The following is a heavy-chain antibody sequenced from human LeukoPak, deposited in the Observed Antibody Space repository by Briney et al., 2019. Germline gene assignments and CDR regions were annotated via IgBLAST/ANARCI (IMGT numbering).Heavy chain of an antibody. CDR1: GFTFSTYA. CDR3: AKDYFAQN. D-gene: IGHD2/OR15-2a*01. J-gene: IGHJ4*02. CDR2: ISGSGGST. V-gene: IGHV3-23*01. Sequence: QPGGSLRLSCAASGFTFSTYAMSWVRQPPGKGLEWVSAISGSGGSTYYTDSVKGRFTSSRDNSKNALYLEMNSLRAEDTAVYFCAKDYFAQNWGQGTLVIVSS.